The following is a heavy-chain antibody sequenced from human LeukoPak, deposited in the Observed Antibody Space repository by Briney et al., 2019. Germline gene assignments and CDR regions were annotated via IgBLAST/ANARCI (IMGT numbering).Heavy chain of an antibody. CDR1: GGTFSSYA. J-gene: IGHJ6*03. CDR2: IIPIFGTA. CDR3: ATKEKGVVGAKPSYYYMDV. D-gene: IGHD1-26*01. V-gene: IGHV1-69*05. Sequence: SVKVSCKASGGTFSSYAISWVRQTPGQGLEWMGGIIPIFGTANYAQKFQGRVTITTDESTSTAYMELSSLRSEDTAVYYCATKEKGVVGAKPSYYYMDVWGKGTTVTVSS.